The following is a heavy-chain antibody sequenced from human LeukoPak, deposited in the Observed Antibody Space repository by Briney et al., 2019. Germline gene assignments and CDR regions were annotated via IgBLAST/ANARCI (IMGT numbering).Heavy chain of an antibody. CDR2: IRYDGSNK. CDR1: GFTFSSYG. V-gene: IGHV3-30*02. CDR3: AKDPMRARPYYYYYMDV. D-gene: IGHD6-6*01. Sequence: GGSLRLSCAASGFTFSSYGMHWVRQAPGKGLEWVAFIRYDGSNKYYADSVKGRSTISRDNSKNTLYLQMNSLRAEDTAVYYCAKDPMRARPYYYYYMDVWGKGTTVTVSS. J-gene: IGHJ6*03.